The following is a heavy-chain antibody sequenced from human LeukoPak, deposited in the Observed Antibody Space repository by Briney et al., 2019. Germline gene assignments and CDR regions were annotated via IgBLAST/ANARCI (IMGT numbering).Heavy chain of an antibody. CDR1: GFTFSDYV. V-gene: IGHV3-23*01. D-gene: IGHD2-8*01. CDR2: ISGSGGST. CDR3: AKYPNGGPQDY. Sequence: GGSLRLSCAASGFTFSDYVMSWVRQAPGKGLEWVSAISGSGGSTYYGDSVKGRFTISRDNSKNTLYLQMNSLRAEDTAVYYCAKYPNGGPQDYWGQGTLVTASP. J-gene: IGHJ4*02.